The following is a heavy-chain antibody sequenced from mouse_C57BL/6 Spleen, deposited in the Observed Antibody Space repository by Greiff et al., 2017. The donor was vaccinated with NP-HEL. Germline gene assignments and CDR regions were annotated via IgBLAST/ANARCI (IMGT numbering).Heavy chain of an antibody. CDR2: INPNNGGT. CDR1: GYTFTDYN. D-gene: IGHD3-2*02. V-gene: IGHV1-22*01. Sequence: VQLKESGPELVKPGASVKMSCKASGYTFTDYNMHWVKQSHGKSLEWIGYINPNNGGTSYNQKFKGKATLTVNKSSSTAYMELRSLTSEDSAVYYCARPAQATYFDYWGQGTTLTVSS. CDR3: ARPAQATYFDY. J-gene: IGHJ2*01.